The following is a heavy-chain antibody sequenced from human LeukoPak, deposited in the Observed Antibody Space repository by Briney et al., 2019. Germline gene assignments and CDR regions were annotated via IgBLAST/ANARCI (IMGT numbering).Heavy chain of an antibody. Sequence: PGGSLRLSCAASGFTFSSYGMHWVRQAPGKGLEWVAVISYDGSNKYYADSVKGRFTISRDNSKNTLYLQMNSLRAEDTAVYYCAKVGEGAAEDYYFDYWGQGTLVTVSS. D-gene: IGHD6-13*01. CDR1: GFTFSSYG. CDR2: ISYDGSNK. V-gene: IGHV3-30*18. J-gene: IGHJ4*02. CDR3: AKVGEGAAEDYYFDY.